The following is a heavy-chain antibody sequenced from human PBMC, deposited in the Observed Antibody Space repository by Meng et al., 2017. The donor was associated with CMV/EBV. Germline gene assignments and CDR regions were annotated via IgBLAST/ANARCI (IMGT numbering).Heavy chain of an antibody. V-gene: IGHV1-2*02. CDR3: ARDGGSSGSGWFDP. Sequence: ASVKVSCKASDYTFTNYGYGISWVRQAPGQGLEWMGWINPNSGGTNYAQKFQGRVTMTRDTSISTAYMELSRLRSDDTAVYYCARDGGSSGSGWFDPWGQGTLVTVSS. J-gene: IGHJ5*02. CDR1: DYTFTNYGYG. D-gene: IGHD3-10*01. CDR2: INPNSGGT.